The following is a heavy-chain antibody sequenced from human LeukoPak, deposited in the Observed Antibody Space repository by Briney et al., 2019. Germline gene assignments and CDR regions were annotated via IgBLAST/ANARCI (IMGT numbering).Heavy chain of an antibody. V-gene: IGHV1-2*02. CDR3: ASPYSSSWYSYFQH. CDR1: GYTFTGYY. CDR2: INPNSGGT. J-gene: IGHJ1*01. D-gene: IGHD6-13*01. Sequence: ASVKVSCKASGYTFTGYYMHWVRQAPGQGLEWMGWINPNSGGTNYAQKFQGRVTMTRDTSISTAYMELSRLRSDDTAVYYCASPYSSSWYSYFQHWGHGTLVTVSS.